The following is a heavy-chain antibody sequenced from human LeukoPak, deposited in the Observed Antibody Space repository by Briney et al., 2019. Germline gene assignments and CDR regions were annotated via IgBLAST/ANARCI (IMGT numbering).Heavy chain of an antibody. Sequence: PSETLSLTCAVYGGSFSGYYWSWIRQPPGKGLEWIGEINHSGSTNYNPSLKSRVTISVDTSKNQFSLKLSSVTAADTAVYYCAGDYGDYYAFDIWGQGTMVTVSS. CDR2: INHSGST. D-gene: IGHD4-17*01. CDR1: GGSFSGYY. CDR3: AGDYGDYYAFDI. V-gene: IGHV4-34*01. J-gene: IGHJ3*02.